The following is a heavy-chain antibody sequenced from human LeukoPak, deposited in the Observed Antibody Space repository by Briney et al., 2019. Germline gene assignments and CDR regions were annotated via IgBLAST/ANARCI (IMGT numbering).Heavy chain of an antibody. J-gene: IGHJ4*02. V-gene: IGHV3-21*01. D-gene: IGHD2-2*02. CDR3: ARVAYCSSTSCYTAPFRAPDY. CDR2: ISSSSNYI. CDR1: GFTFSSYS. Sequence: GGSLRLSCAASGFTFSSYSMNWVRQAPGKGLEWVSSISSSSNYIYYADSVKGRFTSSRDNAKNSLYLQMNSLRAEDTAVYYCARVAYCSSTSCYTAPFRAPDYWGQGTLVTVSS.